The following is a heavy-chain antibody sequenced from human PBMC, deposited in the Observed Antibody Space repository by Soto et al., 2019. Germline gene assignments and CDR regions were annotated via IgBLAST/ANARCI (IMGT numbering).Heavy chain of an antibody. D-gene: IGHD1-20*01. CDR1: GGTFSSYA. Sequence: QVQLVQSGAAVKKPGSSVKVSCKASGGTFSSYAISWVRQAPGQGLEWMGGIIPIFGTANYAQKFQGRVTITADESTSTAYMELSSLRSEDTAVYYCATVYNWHDEYYFDYWGQGTLVTVSS. CDR2: IIPIFGTA. CDR3: ATVYNWHDEYYFDY. V-gene: IGHV1-69*12. J-gene: IGHJ4*02.